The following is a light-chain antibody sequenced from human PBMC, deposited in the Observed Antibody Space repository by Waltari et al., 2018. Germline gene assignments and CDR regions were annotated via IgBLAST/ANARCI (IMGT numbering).Light chain of an antibody. V-gene: IGLV2-23*01. CDR3: CSYAGGRRV. J-gene: IGLJ3*02. CDR2: EGT. CDR1: SSDVGNSKL. Sequence: QSALTQPASVSGSPGQSITISCTGTSSDVGNSKLVSWYQRHPGKAPRPMIYEGTKRPSGVSNRFSGSKAGNTASLTISGLQSEDEADYYCCSYAGGRRVFGGGTKLTVL.